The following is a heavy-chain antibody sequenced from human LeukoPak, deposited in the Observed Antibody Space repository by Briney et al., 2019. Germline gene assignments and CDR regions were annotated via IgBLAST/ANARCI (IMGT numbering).Heavy chain of an antibody. D-gene: IGHD3/OR15-3a*01. CDR3: ARDKDWAFDY. CDR2: LSGSGGST. Sequence: GGSLRLSCAASGFTFSNYAMSWVRQAPGKGLEWVSALSGSGGSTYYADSVKGRFTISRDDAKNSLFLQMNSLRAEDTAVYYCARDKDWAFDYWGQGTLVTVSS. V-gene: IGHV3-23*01. J-gene: IGHJ4*02. CDR1: GFTFSNYA.